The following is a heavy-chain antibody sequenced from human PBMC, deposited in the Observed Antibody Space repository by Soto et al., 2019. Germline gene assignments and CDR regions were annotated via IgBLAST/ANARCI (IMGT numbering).Heavy chain of an antibody. CDR3: ARLWDYYGSGSYFGY. V-gene: IGHV4-61*01. CDR2: IYYSGST. D-gene: IGHD3-10*01. Sequence: SETLSLTCTVSGGSVSSGSYYWSWIRQPPGKGLEWIGYIYYSGSTKYNPSLKSRVTISVDTSKNQFSLKLSSVTAADTAVYYCARLWDYYGSGSYFGYWGQGTLVTVSS. CDR1: GGSVSSGSYY. J-gene: IGHJ4*02.